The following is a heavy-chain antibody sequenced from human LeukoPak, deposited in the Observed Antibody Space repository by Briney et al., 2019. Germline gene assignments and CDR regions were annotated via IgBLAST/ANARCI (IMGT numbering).Heavy chain of an antibody. CDR3: AGWGSGRAYYGMDV. CDR2: IYHSGST. Sequence: SETLSLTCAVSGGSISSSNWWSWVRQPPGKGLEWIGEIYHSGSTNYNPSLKSRVTISVDKSKNQFSLKLSSVTAADTAVYYSAGWGSGRAYYGMDVWGQGTTVTVSS. V-gene: IGHV4-4*02. CDR1: GGSISSSNW. D-gene: IGHD3-16*01. J-gene: IGHJ6*02.